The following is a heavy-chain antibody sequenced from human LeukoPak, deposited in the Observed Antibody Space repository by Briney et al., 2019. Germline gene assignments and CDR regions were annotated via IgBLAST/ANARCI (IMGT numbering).Heavy chain of an antibody. J-gene: IGHJ3*02. CDR3: ARRVPYSGSYPTGGFDI. V-gene: IGHV4-39*01. D-gene: IGHD1-26*01. CDR1: GGSFSGHY. Sequence: SETLSLTCAVSGGSFSGHYWSWIRQSPGEGLEWIGSIYYSGSTYYNPSLKSRVTISVDTSKNQFSLKLSSVTAADTAVYYCARRVPYSGSYPTGGFDIWGQGTMVTVSS. CDR2: IYYSGST.